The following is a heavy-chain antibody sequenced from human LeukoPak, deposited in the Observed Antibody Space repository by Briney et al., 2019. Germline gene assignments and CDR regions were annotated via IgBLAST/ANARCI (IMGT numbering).Heavy chain of an antibody. D-gene: IGHD4-17*01. Sequence: ASVKVSCKASGYTFTGYYMHWVRQAPGQGLEWMGWINPNSGGTNYAQKFQGRVTMTRDTSISTAYMELSRLRSDDTAVYYCARDFYGDYVYYSMDVWGKGTTVTISS. CDR2: INPNSGGT. CDR1: GYTFTGYY. CDR3: ARDFYGDYVYYSMDV. V-gene: IGHV1-2*02. J-gene: IGHJ6*03.